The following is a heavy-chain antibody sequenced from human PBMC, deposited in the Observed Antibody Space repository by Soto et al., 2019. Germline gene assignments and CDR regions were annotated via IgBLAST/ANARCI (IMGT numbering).Heavy chain of an antibody. CDR2: ISSSSSTI. CDR3: ASDPKWELLGSAFDI. Sequence: GGSLRLSCAASGFTFSSYSMNWVRQAPGKGLEWVSYISSSSSTIYYADSVKGRFTISRDNAKNSLYLQMNSLRDEDTAVYYCASDPKWELLGSAFDIWGQGTMVTVSS. D-gene: IGHD1-26*01. J-gene: IGHJ3*02. CDR1: GFTFSSYS. V-gene: IGHV3-48*02.